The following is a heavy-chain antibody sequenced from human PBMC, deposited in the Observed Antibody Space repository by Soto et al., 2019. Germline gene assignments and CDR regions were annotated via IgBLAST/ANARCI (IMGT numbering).Heavy chain of an antibody. Sequence: QVQLVESGGGLAKPGGSLRLSCAASGFTFSDHYMSWIRQAPGKGLEWISYINPSGTYTHYADSVKGRFTISRDNAECSLYLQMNSLRAEDTALYYCTRGHHSMDVWGQGATVTVSS. CDR1: GFTFSDHY. CDR3: TRGHHSMDV. D-gene: IGHD5-18*01. V-gene: IGHV3-11*06. CDR2: INPSGTYT. J-gene: IGHJ6*02.